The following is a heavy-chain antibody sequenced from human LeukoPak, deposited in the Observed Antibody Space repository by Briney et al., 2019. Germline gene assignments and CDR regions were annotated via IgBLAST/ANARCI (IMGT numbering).Heavy chain of an antibody. Sequence: SETLSLTCTVSGGSISSYSWSWIRQPPGKGLEWIGYIYTTGSTNYNPSLKSRVTISVDTSKSLFSLKLSSVTAADTAVYYCARHRDAFDLWGQGTMVTVSP. CDR3: ARHRDAFDL. CDR1: GGSISSYS. V-gene: IGHV4-4*09. CDR2: IYTTGST. J-gene: IGHJ3*01.